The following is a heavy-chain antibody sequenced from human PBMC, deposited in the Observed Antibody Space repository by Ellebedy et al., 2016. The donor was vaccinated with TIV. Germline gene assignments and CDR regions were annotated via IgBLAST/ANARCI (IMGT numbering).Heavy chain of an antibody. D-gene: IGHD3-10*01. J-gene: IGHJ4*02. V-gene: IGHV4-34*01. CDR3: ARHFNSGTYPLDY. Sequence: SETLSLXXAVYGGSFSDYYWTWIRQPPGKGLEWIGEINHGGTANYNPSLKSRVTISVATSENQFSLRLTSVTAADTAVYYCARHFNSGTYPLDYWGPGTLVTVSS. CDR2: INHGGTA. CDR1: GGSFSDYY.